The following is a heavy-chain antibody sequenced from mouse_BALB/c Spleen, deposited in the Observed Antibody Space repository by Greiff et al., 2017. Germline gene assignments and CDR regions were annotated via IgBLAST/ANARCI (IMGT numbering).Heavy chain of an antibody. CDR1: GYSITSDYA. Sequence: EVQLQESGPGLVKPSQSLSLTCTVTGYSITSDYAWNWIRQFPGNKLEWMGYISYSGSTSYNPSLKSRISITRDTSKNQFFLQLNSVTTEDTATYYCARGGYYYGSRGFAYWGQGTLVTVSA. V-gene: IGHV3-2*02. CDR3: ARGGYYYGSRGFAY. J-gene: IGHJ3*01. D-gene: IGHD1-1*01. CDR2: ISYSGST.